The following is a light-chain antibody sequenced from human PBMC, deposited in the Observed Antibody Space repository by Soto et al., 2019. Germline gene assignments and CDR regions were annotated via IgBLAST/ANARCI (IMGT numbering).Light chain of an antibody. CDR1: SSDVGGYNY. CDR3: SSYTSSSTYV. Sequence: QSVLTRPASVSGSPGQSITMSCTGTSSDVGGYNYVSWYQQHPGKAPKLMIYEVSHRPSGVSNRFSGSKSGNTASLTISGLQAEDEADYYCSSYTSSSTYVFGTGTKVTVL. J-gene: IGLJ1*01. V-gene: IGLV2-14*01. CDR2: EVS.